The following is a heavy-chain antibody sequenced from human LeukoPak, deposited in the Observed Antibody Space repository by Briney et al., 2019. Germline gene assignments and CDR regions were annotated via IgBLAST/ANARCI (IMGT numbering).Heavy chain of an antibody. Sequence: SETLSLTCTVSGGSIGSSNYYWVWIRQPPGKGLEWIVHIFYSGNTYYNPSLKSRVTISVDTSKNQFSLHLSSVTAADTATYYCARRGITYSSSFFAFWGQGTLVTVSS. CDR2: IFYSGNT. D-gene: IGHD1-26*01. CDR1: GGSIGSSNYY. V-gene: IGHV4-39*01. J-gene: IGHJ4*02. CDR3: ARRGITYSSSFFAF.